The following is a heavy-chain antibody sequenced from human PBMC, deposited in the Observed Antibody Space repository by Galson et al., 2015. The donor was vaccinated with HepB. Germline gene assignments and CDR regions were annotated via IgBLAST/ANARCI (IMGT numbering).Heavy chain of an antibody. D-gene: IGHD6-13*01. CDR3: AHSRKYSSSWYPWGAFDI. CDR1: GFSLSTSGVG. J-gene: IGHJ3*02. Sequence: PALVKPTQTLTLTCTFSGFSLSTSGVGVGWIRQPPGKALEWLALIYWNDDKRYSPSLKSRLTITKDTSKNQVVLTMTNMDPVDTATYYCAHSRKYSSSWYPWGAFDIWGQGTMVTVSS. CDR2: IYWNDDK. V-gene: IGHV2-5*01.